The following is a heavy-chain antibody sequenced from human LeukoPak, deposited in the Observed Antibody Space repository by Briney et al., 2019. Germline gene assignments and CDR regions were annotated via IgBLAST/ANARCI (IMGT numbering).Heavy chain of an antibody. Sequence: GGSLRLSCAASGFTFSGYGMSWVRQAPGKGLEWVSAISGSGGSTYYADSVKGRFTISRDSSKNTLYLQMNSLRAEDTAVYYCAKDREGYCSSTSCYDWFDPWGQGTLVTVSS. CDR3: AKDREGYCSSTSCYDWFDP. D-gene: IGHD2-2*01. J-gene: IGHJ5*02. CDR1: GFTFSGYG. CDR2: ISGSGGST. V-gene: IGHV3-23*01.